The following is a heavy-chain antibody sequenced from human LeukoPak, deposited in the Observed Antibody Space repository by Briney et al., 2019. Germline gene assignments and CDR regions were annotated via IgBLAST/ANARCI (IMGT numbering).Heavy chain of an antibody. CDR1: GYTFTSYG. V-gene: IGHV1-18*01. CDR2: TSAYNGNT. CDR3: ARDRQGFSSSWQKQNWFDP. J-gene: IGHJ5*02. Sequence: ASVKVSCKASGYTFTSYGISWVRQAPGQGLEWMGWTSAYNGNTNYAQKLQGRVTMTTDTSTSTAYMELRSPRSDDTAVYYCARDRQGFSSSWQKQNWFDPWGQGTLVTVSS. D-gene: IGHD6-13*01.